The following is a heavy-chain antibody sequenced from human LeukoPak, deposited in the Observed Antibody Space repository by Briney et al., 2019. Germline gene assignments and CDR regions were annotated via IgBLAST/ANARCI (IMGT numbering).Heavy chain of an antibody. J-gene: IGHJ5*02. CDR1: VGTFSSYA. CDR3: ARVGDDYGDYIWFDP. CDR2: IIPIFCTA. V-gene: IGHV1-69*13. Sequence: SVKVSCKASVGTFSSYAISWVRQAPGQGLEWMGGIIPIFCTANYAQKFQGRVTITADESTGTAYMELSSLRSEDTAVYYCARVGDDYGDYIWFDPWGQGTLATVSS. D-gene: IGHD4-17*01.